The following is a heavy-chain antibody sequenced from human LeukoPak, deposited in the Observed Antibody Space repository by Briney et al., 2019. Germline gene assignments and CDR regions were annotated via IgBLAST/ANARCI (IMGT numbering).Heavy chain of an antibody. J-gene: IGHJ4*02. Sequence: ASVKVSCKASGYTFTGYYMHWLRQAPGQGLEWMGWVSGYNGNTDYAQKFQGRVTMTTDRSTNTVYMELRSLRSDDTAVYYCARDRSVMITFGGVIIAAYWGQGTLVSVSS. D-gene: IGHD3-16*02. V-gene: IGHV1-18*04. CDR1: GYTFTGYY. CDR2: VSGYNGNT. CDR3: ARDRSVMITFGGVIIAAY.